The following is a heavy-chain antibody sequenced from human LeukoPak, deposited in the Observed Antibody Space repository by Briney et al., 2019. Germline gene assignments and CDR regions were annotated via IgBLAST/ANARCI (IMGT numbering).Heavy chain of an antibody. CDR2: INHSGST. CDR1: GGSFGGYY. D-gene: IGHD6-6*01. V-gene: IGHV4-34*01. CDR3: ARGRIAARRINWFDP. J-gene: IGHJ5*02. Sequence: SETLSLTCAVYGGSFGGYYWSWIRQPPGKGLEWIGEINHSGSTNYNPSLKSRVTISVDTSKNQFSLKLSSVTAADTAVYYCARGRIAARRINWFDPWGQGTLVTVSS.